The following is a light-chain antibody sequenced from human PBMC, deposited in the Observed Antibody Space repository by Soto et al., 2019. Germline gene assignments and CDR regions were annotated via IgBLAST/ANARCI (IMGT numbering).Light chain of an antibody. Sequence: AIQLTQSPSSLSASVGDRVTITCRASHDIAIYLAWYQQKPGEAPKLLIYAASTLYGGVPSRFSGSGSGTDFALTITSLQAEDFATYYCQQDYNYPWTFGQGTKVDI. CDR3: QQDYNYPWT. V-gene: IGKV1-6*02. J-gene: IGKJ1*01. CDR1: HDIAIY. CDR2: AAS.